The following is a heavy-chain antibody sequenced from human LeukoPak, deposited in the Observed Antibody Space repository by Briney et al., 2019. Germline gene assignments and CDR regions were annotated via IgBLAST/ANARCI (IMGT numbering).Heavy chain of an antibody. J-gene: IGHJ4*02. CDR1: GYTFTSYY. Sequence: ASVNVSYKASGYTFTSYYMHWVRQAPGQGLEWMGIINPSGGSTSYAQKFQGRVTMTRDTSTSTVYMELSSLRSEDTAVYYCARGPTTVTTGLRYFDYWGQGTLVTVSS. CDR2: INPSGGST. CDR3: ARGPTTVTTGLRYFDY. D-gene: IGHD4-17*01. V-gene: IGHV1-46*01.